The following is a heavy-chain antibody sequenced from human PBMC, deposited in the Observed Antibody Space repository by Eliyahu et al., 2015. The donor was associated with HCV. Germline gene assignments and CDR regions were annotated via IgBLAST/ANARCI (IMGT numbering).Heavy chain of an antibody. D-gene: IGHD3-3*01. Sequence: EVQLVESGGGLVKPGGSLRLXCXVSGXTFXXYXMNWVRQAPGKGLEWVSSIRSSSSDKHYADSVKGRFTISRDNARNSLYLQMNSLRVEDTAVYYCARDLRAIFGVVMDGMDVWGQGTTVTVSS. CDR3: ARDLRAIFGVVMDGMDV. CDR1: GXTFXXYX. CDR2: IRSSSSDK. V-gene: IGHV3-21*01. J-gene: IGHJ6*02.